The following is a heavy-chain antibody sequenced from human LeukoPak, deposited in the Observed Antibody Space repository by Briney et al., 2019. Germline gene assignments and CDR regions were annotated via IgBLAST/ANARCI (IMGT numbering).Heavy chain of an antibody. CDR2: INQDGSAT. CDR3: ARLLSSDYYYGMDV. V-gene: IGHV3-7*02. D-gene: IGHD3-10*01. Sequence: PGGSLRLSCAASGFTFSSYWLSWVRQAPGKGLEWVANINQDGSATYYVDSVKGRFTISRDNAKNSLYLQMSSLRAEDTAVYYCARLLSSDYYYGMDVWGQGTTVTVSS. J-gene: IGHJ6*02. CDR1: GFTFSSYW.